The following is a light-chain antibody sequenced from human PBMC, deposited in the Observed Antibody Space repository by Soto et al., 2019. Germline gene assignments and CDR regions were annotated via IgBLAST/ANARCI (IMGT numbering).Light chain of an antibody. J-gene: IGKJ1*01. V-gene: IGKV1-5*01. CDR3: QHYNSYSEA. CDR1: QSISTN. Sequence: DIQMTQSPSSLSASVGDRVTITCRASQSISTNLNWYQQKPGQAPKLLIYAASNLETGVPSRFSGSGSGTEFTLTISSLQPDDFATYYCQHYNSYSEAFGQGTKVDIK. CDR2: AAS.